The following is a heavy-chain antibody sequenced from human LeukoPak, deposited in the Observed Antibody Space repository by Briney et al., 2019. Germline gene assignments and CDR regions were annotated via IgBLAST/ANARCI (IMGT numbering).Heavy chain of an antibody. CDR1: GYTFTSYG. D-gene: IGHD2-2*02. V-gene: IGHV1-18*01. CDR3: ARGETIIVVVPAAIRYYYYGMDV. Sequence: ASGKVSCKASGYTFTSYGISWVRQAPGQGLEWMGWISAYNGNTNYAQKLQGRVTMTTDTSTSTAYMELRSLRSDDTAVYYCARGETIIVVVPAAIRYYYYGMDVWGQGTTVTVSS. CDR2: ISAYNGNT. J-gene: IGHJ6*02.